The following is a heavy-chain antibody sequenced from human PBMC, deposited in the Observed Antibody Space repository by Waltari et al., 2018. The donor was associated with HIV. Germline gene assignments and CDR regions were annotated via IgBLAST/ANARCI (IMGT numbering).Heavy chain of an antibody. J-gene: IGHJ3*02. CDR1: GSTLSSDW. V-gene: IGHV3-7*01. CDR2: IKEDGSEK. Sequence: EVQLVESGGGLVQPGGSLRLSCAATGSTLSSDWMTWVRQAPGKGLEWVANIKEDGSEKWYVDSVKGRLTISRDNAKNSLYLQMNSLRAEDTAVYYCARSRSDAFDIWGQGTMVTVSS. CDR3: ARSRSDAFDI.